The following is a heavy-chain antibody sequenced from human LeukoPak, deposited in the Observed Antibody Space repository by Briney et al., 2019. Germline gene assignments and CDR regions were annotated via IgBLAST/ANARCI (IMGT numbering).Heavy chain of an antibody. CDR3: ARGYSLDY. D-gene: IGHD5-18*01. J-gene: IGHJ4*02. Sequence: SETLSLTCAVYGGSFSGYYWSWIRQPPGKGLEWIGYIYYSGSTYYTPSLRGRVTISVDTSKNQFSLNLSSVTAADTAVYYCARGYSLDYWGQGTLVTVSS. CDR1: GGSFSGYY. V-gene: IGHV4-30-4*01. CDR2: IYYSGST.